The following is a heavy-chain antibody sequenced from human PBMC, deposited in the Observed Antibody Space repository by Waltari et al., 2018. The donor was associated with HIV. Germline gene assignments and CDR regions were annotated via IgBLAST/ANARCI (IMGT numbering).Heavy chain of an antibody. Sequence: EVQLVESGGGLVQPGGSLRLSCAASGFTFSSYWMHWVRQAPGKGLVLVSRINSDGSSTSYADSVKGRFTISSDNAKNTLYLQMNSLRAEDTAVYYCARLGYVWGSYRSPRAFDIWGQGTMVTVSS. CDR3: ARLGYVWGSYRSPRAFDI. CDR1: GFTFSSYW. CDR2: INSDGSST. V-gene: IGHV3-74*01. J-gene: IGHJ3*02. D-gene: IGHD3-16*02.